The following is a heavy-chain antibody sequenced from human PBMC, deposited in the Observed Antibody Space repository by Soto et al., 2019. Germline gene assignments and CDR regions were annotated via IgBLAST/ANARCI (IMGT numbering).Heavy chain of an antibody. CDR2: IYPGDSDT. V-gene: IGHV5-51*01. D-gene: IGHD3-22*01. CDR1: GYSFTIYW. Sequence: GESLKISCNGSGYSFTIYWIGLVLQMPGKGLDWMWIIYPGDSDTRYSPSFQGQVTISADKSISTAYLQWSSLKASDTAMYYCARSTYYYDSSGYYDPSYYYGMDVWGQGTTVTVSS. CDR3: ARSTYYYDSSGYYDPSYYYGMDV. J-gene: IGHJ6*02.